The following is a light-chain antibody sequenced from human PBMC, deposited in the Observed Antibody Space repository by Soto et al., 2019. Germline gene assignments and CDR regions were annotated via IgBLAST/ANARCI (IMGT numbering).Light chain of an antibody. V-gene: IGLV2-23*01. CDR3: CAYAATYTYV. J-gene: IGLJ1*01. Sequence: QSVLTQPASVSGSPGQSITISCTGTSSDVGKYNLVSWYQQHPGKAPTVMILQGYKRPSGVSNRFSGSKFGNTASLTISGLQAEDEAEYYCCAYAATYTYVFGTGTKVTVL. CDR2: QGY. CDR1: SSDVGKYNL.